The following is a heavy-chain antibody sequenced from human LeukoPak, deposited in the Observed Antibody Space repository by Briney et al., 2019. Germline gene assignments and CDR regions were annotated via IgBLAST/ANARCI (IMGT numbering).Heavy chain of an antibody. CDR2: IYDRVGT. Sequence: SETLSLTCNVSGGSISSYYWIWIRQPPGKGLEGIGYIYDRVGTNYNPSLKSRVTTSVDTSKKQFSLKLTSVTAADTAVYSCTRNGGSVGASYDYWGQGTLVTVSS. V-gene: IGHV4-59*08. CDR3: TRNGGSVGASYDY. CDR1: GGSISSYY. J-gene: IGHJ4*02. D-gene: IGHD2-15*01.